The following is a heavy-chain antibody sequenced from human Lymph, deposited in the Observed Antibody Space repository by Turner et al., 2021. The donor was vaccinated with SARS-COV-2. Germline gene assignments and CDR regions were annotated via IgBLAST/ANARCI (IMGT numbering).Heavy chain of an antibody. V-gene: IGHV1-69*01. J-gene: IGHJ4*02. CDR2: NIPIFGTA. Sequence: QVQLVQSGAEVKKPGSSVKVSCKASGGTFSTYTISWVRQAPGQGLEWRGDNIPIFGTANYAQKFQGRVTITADESTSTAYMELSSLRSEDTAVYYCTRGETIAAHYDYWGQGTLVTVSS. CDR3: TRGETIAAHYDY. D-gene: IGHD6-6*01. CDR1: GGTFSTYT.